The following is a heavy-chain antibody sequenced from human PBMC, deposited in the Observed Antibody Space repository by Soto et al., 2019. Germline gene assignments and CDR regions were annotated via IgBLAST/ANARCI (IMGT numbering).Heavy chain of an antibody. CDR1: GYTFTSYA. Sequence: ASVKVSCKASGYTFTSYAMHWVRQAPGQRLEWMGWINAGNGNTKYSQKFQGRVTITRDTSASTAYMELSSLRSEDTAVYYCARENNVWGSYRYAYYYYGMDVWGQGTTVTVSS. V-gene: IGHV1-3*01. D-gene: IGHD3-16*02. J-gene: IGHJ6*02. CDR2: INAGNGNT. CDR3: ARENNVWGSYRYAYYYYGMDV.